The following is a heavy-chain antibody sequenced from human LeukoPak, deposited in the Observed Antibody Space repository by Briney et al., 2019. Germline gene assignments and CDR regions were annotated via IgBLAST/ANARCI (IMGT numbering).Heavy chain of an antibody. CDR3: ARRYYDSSGANAFDI. V-gene: IGHV5-51*01. J-gene: IGHJ3*02. D-gene: IGHD3-22*01. CDR1: GYSFNNYW. CDR2: IYPGDSDT. Sequence: GESLKISCTGSGYSFNNYWIGWVRQMPGKGLEWMGIIYPGDSDTRYTPSFQGQVTISADKSISIAYLQWSSLKASDTAIYYCARRYYDSSGANAFDIWGQGTMLTVSS.